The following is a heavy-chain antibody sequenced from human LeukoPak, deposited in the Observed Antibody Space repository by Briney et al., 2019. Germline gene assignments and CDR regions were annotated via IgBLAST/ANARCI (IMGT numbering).Heavy chain of an antibody. J-gene: IGHJ6*03. CDR3: ARVPPSIAARMNYYYYYMDV. CDR2: IYYSGST. CDR1: GGSISSYY. Sequence: SETLSLTCTVSGGSISSYYWSWIRQPPGKGLEWIGYIYYSGSTNYNPSLKSRVTISVDTSKNQFSLKLSSVTAADTAVYYCARVPPSIAARMNYYYYYMDVWGKGTTVTVSS. V-gene: IGHV4-59*01. D-gene: IGHD6-6*01.